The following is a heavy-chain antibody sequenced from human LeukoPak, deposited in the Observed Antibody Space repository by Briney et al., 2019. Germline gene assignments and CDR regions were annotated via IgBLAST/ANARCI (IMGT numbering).Heavy chain of an antibody. J-gene: IGHJ4*02. CDR2: IYSGGST. CDR1: GFTVSSNY. D-gene: IGHD5-18*01. V-gene: IGHV3-66*01. CDR3: ARDGGYSYGAVNY. Sequence: GGSLRLSCAASGFTVSSNYMSWVRQAPGKGLEWVSVIYSGGSTYYADSVKGRFTISRDNAKNSLHLQMNSLRAEDTAVYYCARDGGYSYGAVNYWGQGTLVTVSS.